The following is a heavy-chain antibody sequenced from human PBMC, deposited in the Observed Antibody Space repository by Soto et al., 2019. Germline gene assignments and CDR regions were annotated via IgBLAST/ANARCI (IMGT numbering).Heavy chain of an antibody. J-gene: IGHJ4*02. D-gene: IGHD6-6*01. CDR3: AKDNRVAPYCSSNFDY. V-gene: IGHV3-23*01. Sequence: GSLRLSCAASGFTFSIYAMSWVRQAPGKGLEWVSAISGSGGSTYYADSVKGRFTISRDNSKNTLYLQMNSLRAEDTAVYYCAKDNRVAPYCSSNFDYWGQGTLVTVSS. CDR2: ISGSGGST. CDR1: GFTFSIYA.